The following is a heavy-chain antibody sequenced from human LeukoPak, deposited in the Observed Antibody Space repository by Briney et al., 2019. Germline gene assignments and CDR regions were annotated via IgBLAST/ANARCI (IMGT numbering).Heavy chain of an antibody. J-gene: IGHJ3*02. V-gene: IGHV7-4-1*02. CDR3: ARGREPNYYDSSGYYSHDAFDI. CDR1: GYTFTSYA. D-gene: IGHD3-22*01. CDR2: INTNTGNP. Sequence: ASVKVSCKASGYTFTSYAMSWVRQAPGQGLEWMGWINTNTGNPTYAQGFTGRFVFSLDTSVSTAYLQISSLKAEDTAVYYCARGREPNYYDSSGYYSHDAFDIWGQGTMVTVSS.